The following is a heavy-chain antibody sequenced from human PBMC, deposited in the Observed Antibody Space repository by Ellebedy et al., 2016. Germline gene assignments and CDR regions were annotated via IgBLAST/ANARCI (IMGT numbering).Heavy chain of an antibody. CDR1: GYTFTSYG. CDR2: IIPIFGTA. CDR3: AISYYYYGMDV. J-gene: IGHJ6*02. V-gene: IGHV1-69*13. Sequence: SVKVSCXASGYTFTSYGISWVRQAPGQGLEWMGGIIPIFGTANYAQKFQGRVTITADESTSTAYMELSSLRSEDTAVYYCAISYYYYGMDVWGQGTTVTVSS.